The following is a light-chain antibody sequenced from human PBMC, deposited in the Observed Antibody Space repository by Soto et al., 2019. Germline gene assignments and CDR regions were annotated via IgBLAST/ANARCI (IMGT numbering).Light chain of an antibody. Sequence: EIGMTQSAATLSVSPGERATLSCWASQSVSSNLAWYQQKPGQAPRLLIYGASTRATGIPARFSGSGYGTEFNLTISSLQSEDFAVYYCQQYNNWPPTFGPGTKVDIK. J-gene: IGKJ3*01. V-gene: IGKV3-15*01. CDR3: QQYNNWPPT. CDR2: GAS. CDR1: QSVSSN.